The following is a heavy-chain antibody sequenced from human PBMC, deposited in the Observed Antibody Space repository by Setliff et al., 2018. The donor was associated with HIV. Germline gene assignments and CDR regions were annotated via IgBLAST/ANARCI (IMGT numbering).Heavy chain of an antibody. D-gene: IGHD2-21*02. CDR1: GGSITGYY. CDR3: ARGVLITKRVTQTGGYYYYTDV. CDR2: IYYSGST. V-gene: IGHV4-59*08. Sequence: SETLSLTCTVSGGSITGYYWSWIRQPPGKGLEWIGYIYYSGSTYYNPSLRSRVTISLDTSENQFSLKLSSVTAADTAVYFCARGVLITKRVTQTGGYYYYTDVWGKGTTVTVSS. J-gene: IGHJ6*03.